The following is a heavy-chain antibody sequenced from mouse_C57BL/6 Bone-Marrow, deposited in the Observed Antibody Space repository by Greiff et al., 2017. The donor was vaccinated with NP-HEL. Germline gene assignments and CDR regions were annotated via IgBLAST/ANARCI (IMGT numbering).Heavy chain of an antibody. Sequence: EVMLVESGGDLVKPGGSLKLSCAASGFTFSSYGMSWVRQTPDKRLEWVATISSGGSYTYYPDSVKGRFTISRDNAKNTLYLQMSSLKSEDTAMYYCARRYPDYWGQGTTLTVSS. CDR2: ISSGGSYT. CDR1: GFTFSSYG. V-gene: IGHV5-6*01. D-gene: IGHD2-14*01. CDR3: ARRYPDY. J-gene: IGHJ2*01.